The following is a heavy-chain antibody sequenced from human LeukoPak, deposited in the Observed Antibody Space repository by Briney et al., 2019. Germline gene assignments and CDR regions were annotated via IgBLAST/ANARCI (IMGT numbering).Heavy chain of an antibody. CDR2: INHSGST. CDR1: GGSISGYY. J-gene: IGHJ5*02. V-gene: IGHV4-34*01. D-gene: IGHD3-9*01. Sequence: PSESLSLTCTVSGGSISGYYWSWIRQPPGKGLEWIGEINHSGSTNYNPSLKSRVTISVDTSKNQFSLKLSSVTAADTAVYYCARHKRVLRYFDWSRSNWFDPWGQGTLVTVSS. CDR3: ARHKRVLRYFDWSRSNWFDP.